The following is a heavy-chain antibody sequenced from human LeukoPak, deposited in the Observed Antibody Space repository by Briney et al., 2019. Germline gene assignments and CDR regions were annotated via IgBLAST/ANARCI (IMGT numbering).Heavy chain of an antibody. J-gene: IGHJ4*02. CDR2: IYYSGST. Sequence: PSETLSLTCTVSGGSISSYYWSWIRQPPGKGLEWIGYIYYSGSTNYNPSLKSRVTISVDTSRNQFSLKLSSVTAADTAVYYCARNEYDTSGYYSYYFDYWGQGTLVTVSS. CDR3: ARNEYDTSGYYSYYFDY. V-gene: IGHV4-59*08. D-gene: IGHD3-22*01. CDR1: GGSISSYY.